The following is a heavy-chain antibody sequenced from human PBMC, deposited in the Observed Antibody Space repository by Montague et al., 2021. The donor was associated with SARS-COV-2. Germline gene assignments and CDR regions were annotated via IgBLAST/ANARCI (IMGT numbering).Heavy chain of an antibody. CDR2: TYYRSKWYN. Sequence: CAISGDSVSSNSAAWNWIRQSPSRGLEWLGRTYYRSKWYNDYAVSVKSRITINPDTSKNQFSLQLNSVTPEDTAVYYCARDDPYCTNGVRYTGNWFDPWGQGTLVTVSS. V-gene: IGHV6-1*01. J-gene: IGHJ5*02. CDR3: ARDDPYCTNGVRYTGNWFDP. CDR1: GDSVSSNSAA. D-gene: IGHD2-8*01.